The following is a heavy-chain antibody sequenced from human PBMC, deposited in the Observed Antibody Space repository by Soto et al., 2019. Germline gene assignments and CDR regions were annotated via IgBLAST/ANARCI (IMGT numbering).Heavy chain of an antibody. Sequence: EVQLLESGGGLVQPGGSLSLSCAASGFTVRSYAMSWVRQAPGKGLEWVSVISGSGSTYSADSVKARFTISRDSSKNTVYLQMNSLSAEDTAVYYCAKAIRFTFTTGYYMDVWGRGTTVTVSS. D-gene: IGHD3-16*01. CDR1: GFTVRSYA. CDR3: AKAIRFTFTTGYYMDV. CDR2: ISGSGST. J-gene: IGHJ6*03. V-gene: IGHV3-23*01.